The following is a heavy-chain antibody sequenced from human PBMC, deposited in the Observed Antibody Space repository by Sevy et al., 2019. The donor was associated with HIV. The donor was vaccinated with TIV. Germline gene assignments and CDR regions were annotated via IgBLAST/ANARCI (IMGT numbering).Heavy chain of an antibody. CDR1: GFTFSTYG. D-gene: IGHD2-2*01. CDR3: AKVLHIVVVPAAIDYYYGMDV. J-gene: IGHJ6*02. V-gene: IGHV3-30*02. Sequence: GGSLRLSCAASGFTFSTYGMHWVRQAPGKGLEWVAFIRFDGTIKYYTDSVKGRLTISRDNSKNTLYLQINSLRAEDTAVYFCAKVLHIVVVPAAIDYYYGMDVWGHGTTVTVS. CDR2: IRFDGTIK.